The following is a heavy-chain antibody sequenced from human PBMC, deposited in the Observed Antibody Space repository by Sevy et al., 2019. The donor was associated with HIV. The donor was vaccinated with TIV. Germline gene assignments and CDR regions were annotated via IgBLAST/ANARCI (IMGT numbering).Heavy chain of an antibody. J-gene: IGHJ3*02. D-gene: IGHD1-20*01. CDR2: ISSSSNTI. CDR1: GFTFSGYT. V-gene: IGHV3-48*02. Sequence: GGSLRLSCAASGFTFSGYTMNWVRQAPGKGLEWVSYISSSSNTIYYADSVKGRFTISRDNAKNSLFLQMNSLRDEDTAMYYSARDDLIGNAFDIWGQGTMVTVSS. CDR3: ARDDLIGNAFDI.